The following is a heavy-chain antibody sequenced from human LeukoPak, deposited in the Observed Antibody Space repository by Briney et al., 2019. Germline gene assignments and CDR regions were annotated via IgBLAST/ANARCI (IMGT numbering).Heavy chain of an antibody. Sequence: ASVKVSCKASGYTFTSYDINWVRQATGQGLEWMGWMNPNSGNTGYAQKFQGRVTMTRNTSISTAYMELSSLRSEDTAVYYCARGPYSGSYYYYYMDVWGKGTTVTASS. CDR3: ARGPYSGSYYYYYMDV. J-gene: IGHJ6*03. CDR1: GYTFTSYD. CDR2: MNPNSGNT. V-gene: IGHV1-8*01. D-gene: IGHD1-26*01.